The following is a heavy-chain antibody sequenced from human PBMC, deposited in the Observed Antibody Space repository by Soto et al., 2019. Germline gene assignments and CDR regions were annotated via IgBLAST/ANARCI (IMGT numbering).Heavy chain of an antibody. Sequence: QVQLVQSGAEVKNPGASVKVACKASGYTFTRYGIGWARQAPGQGLEWMGWNNTYNGNTNYAHNVQCRVTLTTDTSTSTAYMEMRTLRSNDTAIYYCAMVDVYVTPSPQDVWGQGTTVIVSS. J-gene: IGHJ6*02. CDR2: NNTYNGNT. D-gene: IGHD3-16*01. CDR1: GYTFTRYG. CDR3: AMVDVYVTPSPQDV. V-gene: IGHV1-18*01.